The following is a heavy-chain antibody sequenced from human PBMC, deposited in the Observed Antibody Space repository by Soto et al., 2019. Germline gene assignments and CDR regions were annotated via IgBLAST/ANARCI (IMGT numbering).Heavy chain of an antibody. J-gene: IGHJ4*02. D-gene: IGHD2-2*01. V-gene: IGHV4-61*01. CDR1: GGSVSSDSYY. CDR3: ARLDCVSPTCQFDY. Sequence: QVQLQESGPGLVKPSETLSLTCTVSGGSVSSDSYYWSWLRQPPGKGLEWIGYIYYSGSTNNNPSLRSRVTMSVDTSQNQFSLRLNSVTAADTAVYYCARLDCVSPTCQFDYWGQGTLVTVSS. CDR2: IYYSGST.